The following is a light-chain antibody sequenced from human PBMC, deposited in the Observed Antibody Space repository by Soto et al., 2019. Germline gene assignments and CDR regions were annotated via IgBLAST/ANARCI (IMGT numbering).Light chain of an antibody. CDR3: QQYNTYST. V-gene: IGKV1-5*03. J-gene: IGKJ1*01. CDR1: QSISSW. Sequence: DIPMTQSPSTLSASVGARVTITCRASQSISSWLAWYQQQPGKAPKLLIYEASSLDSGVPSRFSGSGSGTEVTLTISSQQPDDFATYYCQQYNTYSTFGQGTKVEIK. CDR2: EAS.